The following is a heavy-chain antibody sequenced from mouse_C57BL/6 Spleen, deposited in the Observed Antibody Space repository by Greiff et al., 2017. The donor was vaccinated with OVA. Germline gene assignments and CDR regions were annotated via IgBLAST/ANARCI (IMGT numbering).Heavy chain of an antibody. Sequence: VQLQQPGAELVKPGASVKLSCKASGYTFTSYWMHWVKQRPGQGLEWIGMIHPNSGSTNYNEKFKSKATLTVDKSSSTAYMQLSSLTSEDSSVYYCARSRYDYDYGYFDVGGTGTTVTVSS. CDR3: ARSRYDYDYGYFDV. D-gene: IGHD2-4*01. CDR2: IHPNSGST. V-gene: IGHV1-64*01. J-gene: IGHJ1*03. CDR1: GYTFTSYW.